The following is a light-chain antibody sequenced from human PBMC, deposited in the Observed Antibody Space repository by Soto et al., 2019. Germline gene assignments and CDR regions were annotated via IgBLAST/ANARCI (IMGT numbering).Light chain of an antibody. CDR1: SSDVGGYNY. CDR2: DVS. J-gene: IGLJ1*01. CDR3: CSYAGTTHV. V-gene: IGLV2-11*01. Sequence: QSALTQPPSVSGSPGQSVTTSCTGTSSDVGGYNYVSWYQQLPGKAPKLMIYDVSKRPSGVPDRFSGSNSGNTASLTISGLQAEDEADYYCCSYAGTTHVFGTGTKLTVL.